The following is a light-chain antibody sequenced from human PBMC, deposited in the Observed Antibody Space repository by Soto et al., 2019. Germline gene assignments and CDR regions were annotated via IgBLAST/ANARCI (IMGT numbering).Light chain of an antibody. J-gene: IGLJ2*01. Sequence: QSALTQPASVSGSPGQSITISCTGTSSDVGGYNYVSWYQQYPGKAPKLMIYDVSDRPSGVSNRFSGSKSGNTASLTISGLQAEDEADYYRSSYTSSGVVFGGGTKLTVL. CDR1: SSDVGGYNY. CDR2: DVS. V-gene: IGLV2-14*01. CDR3: SSYTSSGVV.